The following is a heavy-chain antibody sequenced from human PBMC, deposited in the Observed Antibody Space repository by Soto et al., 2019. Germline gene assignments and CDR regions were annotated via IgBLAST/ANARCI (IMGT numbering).Heavy chain of an antibody. CDR1: GFTFSTAG. CDR2: IRSEGNKHAT. V-gene: IGHV3-73*01. D-gene: IGHD6-19*01. Sequence: GGSLRLSCAASGFTFSTAGIHWVRQASGQGLEWVAHIRSEGNKHATDYRESVKGRFFVSRDDSQSTAYLQMNRLRIEDTGIYYCTRRPGYGSGWLDYWGQGTLVTVSS. CDR3: TRRPGYGSGWLDY. J-gene: IGHJ4*02.